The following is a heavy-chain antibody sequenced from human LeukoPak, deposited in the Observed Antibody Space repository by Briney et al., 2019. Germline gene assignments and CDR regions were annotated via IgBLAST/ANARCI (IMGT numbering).Heavy chain of an antibody. CDR3: AREGTRAY. D-gene: IGHD1-1*01. CDR2: IYTSGST. CDR1: GGSISSGSYY. Sequence: PSQTLSLTCTVSGGSISSGSYYWSWIRQPAGKGLEWIGRIYTSGSTNYNPSLKSRVTISVDTSKNQFSLKLSSVTAADTAVYYCAREGTRAYWGQGTLVTVSS. V-gene: IGHV4-61*02. J-gene: IGHJ4*02.